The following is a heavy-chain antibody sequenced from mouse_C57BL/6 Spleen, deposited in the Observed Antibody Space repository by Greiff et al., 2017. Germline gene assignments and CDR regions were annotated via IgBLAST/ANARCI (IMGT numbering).Heavy chain of an antibody. CDR1: GFTFTDYY. Sequence: EVQLVESGGGLVQPGGSLSLSCAASGFTFTDYYMSWVRQPPGKALEWLGFIRNKANGYTTEYSASVKGRFTISRDNAQSTLYLQMSGLRAEDRATYYCARRPSDGSLDYWGQGTTLTVSS. CDR3: ARRPSDGSLDY. J-gene: IGHJ2*01. CDR2: IRNKANGYTT. V-gene: IGHV7-3*01.